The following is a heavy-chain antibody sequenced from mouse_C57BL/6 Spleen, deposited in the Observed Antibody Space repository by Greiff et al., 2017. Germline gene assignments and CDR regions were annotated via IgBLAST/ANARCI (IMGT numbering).Heavy chain of an antibody. J-gene: IGHJ2*01. V-gene: IGHV1-62-2*01. Sequence: VQLQQSGAELVKPGASVKLSCKASGYTFTEYTIHWVKQRSGQGLEWIGWFYPGSGSIKYNEKFKDKATLTADKSSSTVYMELSRLTSEDSAVYFCARREENGDYYGSSSYYFDYWGQGTTLTVSS. D-gene: IGHD1-1*01. CDR1: GYTFTEYT. CDR3: ARREENGDYYGSSSYYFDY. CDR2: FYPGSGSI.